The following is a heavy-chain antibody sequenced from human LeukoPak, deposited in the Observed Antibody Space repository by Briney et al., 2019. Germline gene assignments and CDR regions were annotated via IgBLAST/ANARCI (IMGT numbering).Heavy chain of an antibody. CDR1: GYTFSDYY. V-gene: IGHV1-2*02. J-gene: IGHJ3*02. D-gene: IGHD1-26*01. Sequence: GASVKVSCKTSGYTFSDYYLHWVRQAPRQGLEWMGWINPSSGGTKNAQKFQGRVTMTRDTSISTGYMELSRLRSDDTAVYYCARPIRGSYVEDVFDIWGQGTMVTVSA. CDR2: INPSSGGT. CDR3: ARPIRGSYVEDVFDI.